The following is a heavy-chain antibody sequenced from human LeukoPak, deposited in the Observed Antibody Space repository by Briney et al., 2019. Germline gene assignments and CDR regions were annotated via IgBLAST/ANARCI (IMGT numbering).Heavy chain of an antibody. J-gene: IGHJ4*02. V-gene: IGHV3-30*01. D-gene: IGHD5-18*01. CDR2: ISYDGSNK. CDR1: GFTFSSYA. Sequence: PGRSLRLSCAASGFTFSSYAMHWVRQAPGKGLEWVAVISYDGSNKYYADSVKGRFTISRDNSKNTLYLQMNSLRAEDTAVYFCARGRGDTYGYYFDYWGQGTLVTVSS. CDR3: ARGRGDTYGYYFDY.